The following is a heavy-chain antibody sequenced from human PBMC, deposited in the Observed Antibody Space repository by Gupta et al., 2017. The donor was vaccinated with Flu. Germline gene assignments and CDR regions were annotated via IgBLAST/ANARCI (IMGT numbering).Heavy chain of an antibody. CDR1: GFDFNPYS. Sequence: EVQLVESGGGLVQPGGSLRLSCAAAGFDFNPYSMNWVRQAPGKGLEWISYITGASSTVYYTDSVKGRFTISRDNGKNSLYLQMNSLRVGDTAVYYCATSNGHLDSWGQGTLVTASS. V-gene: IGHV3-48*04. D-gene: IGHD2-8*01. CDR3: ATSNGHLDS. CDR2: ITGASSTV. J-gene: IGHJ5*01.